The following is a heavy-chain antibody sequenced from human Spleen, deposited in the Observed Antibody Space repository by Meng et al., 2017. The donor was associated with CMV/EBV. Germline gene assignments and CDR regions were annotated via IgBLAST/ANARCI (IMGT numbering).Heavy chain of an antibody. CDR3: TTNEGGSSLDY. V-gene: IGHV3-15*01. CDR2: IKSKPDGGTT. Sequence: GESLKISCAASGFTFSNAWMTWVRQAPGKGLEWVGRIKSKPDGGTTDFAAPVKGRFTISRDDSKNTLYLQMNSLKTEDTALYYCTTNEGGSSLDYWGQGTLVTVSS. D-gene: IGHD6-6*01. CDR1: GFTFSNAW. J-gene: IGHJ4*02.